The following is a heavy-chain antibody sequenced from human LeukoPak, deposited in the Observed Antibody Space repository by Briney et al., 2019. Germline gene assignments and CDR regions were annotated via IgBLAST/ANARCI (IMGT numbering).Heavy chain of an antibody. CDR2: ISSSSSYI. V-gene: IGHV3-21*01. D-gene: IGHD3-22*01. CDR1: GFTFSSYS. J-gene: IGHJ4*02. Sequence: GGSLRLSCAASGFTFSSYSMNWVRQAPGKGLEWVSSISSSSSYIYYADSVKGRFTISRDNAKNSLYLQMNSLRAEDTAVYYCSRSQISYYYDSSGYYYFDYWGQGTLVTVSS. CDR3: SRSQISYYYDSSGYYYFDY.